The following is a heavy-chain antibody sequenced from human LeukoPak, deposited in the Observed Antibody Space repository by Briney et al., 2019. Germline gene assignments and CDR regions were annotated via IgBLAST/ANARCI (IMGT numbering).Heavy chain of an antibody. V-gene: IGHV1-2*06. CDR2: INPNSGGT. J-gene: IGHJ4*02. CDR1: GYTFTGYY. CDR3: ARATPWGPVTYYFDY. D-gene: IGHD4-17*01. Sequence: ASVKVSCKASGYTFTGYYMHWVRQAPGQGLEWMGRINPNSGGTNYAQKFQGRVTMTRDTSISTAYMELSRLRSDDTAVYYCARATPWGPVTYYFDYWGQGTLVTVSS.